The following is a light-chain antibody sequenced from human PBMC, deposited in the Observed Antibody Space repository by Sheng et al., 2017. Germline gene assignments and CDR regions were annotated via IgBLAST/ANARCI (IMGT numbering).Light chain of an antibody. J-gene: IGKJ1*01. V-gene: IGKV1-5*03. Sequence: IQMTQSPSTLSASVGDRVTITCRASQNIRIWLAWYQQKPGKAPKALIYKASNLESGVPSRFSGGGSGTQFTLTISNLQPDDFATYYCLQYSDDWSFCQGTKGGKQT. CDR2: KAS. CDR3: LQYSDDWS. CDR1: QNIRIW.